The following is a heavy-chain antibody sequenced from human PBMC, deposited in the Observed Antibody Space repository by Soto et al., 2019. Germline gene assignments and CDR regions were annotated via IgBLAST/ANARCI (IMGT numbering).Heavy chain of an antibody. CDR3: AKNYYFDY. CDR1: GFTFSNSA. CDR2: IGTGGDT. Sequence: EVQLLESGGGLVQPGGSLRLSCAASGFTFSNSAMNWGRQAPGKGLEWVSSIGTGGDTNYADSVKGRFTISRDNSRNTLYLQMNSLRAEDTALYYCAKNYYFDYWGQGTLVTVSS. V-gene: IGHV3-23*01. J-gene: IGHJ4*02.